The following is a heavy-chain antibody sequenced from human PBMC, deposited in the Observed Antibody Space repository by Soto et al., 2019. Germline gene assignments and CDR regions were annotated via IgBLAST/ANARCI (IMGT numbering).Heavy chain of an antibody. V-gene: IGHV3-23*01. J-gene: IGHJ5*02. CDR1: GFPISRSG. D-gene: IGHD1-26*01. CDR3: AKDQWERRP. Sequence: EVQLLQSGGGLVQPGGSLRLSCGASGFPISRSGMTWVRQAPGKGLEWVSCISGSDGSTYYPDSVKGRCTLSRDNSKNTLYLQMNRLRADDTAIYYCAKDQWERRPWGQGTRVSVSS. CDR2: ISGSDGST.